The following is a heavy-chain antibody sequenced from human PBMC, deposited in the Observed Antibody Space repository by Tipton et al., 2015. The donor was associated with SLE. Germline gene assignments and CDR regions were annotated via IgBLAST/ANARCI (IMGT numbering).Heavy chain of an antibody. D-gene: IGHD2/OR15-2a*01. CDR2: LYSGGST. Sequence: SLRLSCAASGFTVSSKYMNWIRQAPGKGLEWVSVLYSGGSTYYADSVKGRFTISRDNSKNTVDLQMNSLRAEDTAVYFCARGGAGDSYYFFDLWGRGTLVTVYS. CDR1: GFTVSSKY. V-gene: IGHV3-66*01. J-gene: IGHJ2*01. CDR3: ARGGAGDSYYFFDL.